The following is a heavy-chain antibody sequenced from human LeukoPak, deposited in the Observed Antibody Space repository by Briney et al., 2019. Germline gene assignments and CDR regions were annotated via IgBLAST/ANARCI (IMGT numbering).Heavy chain of an antibody. V-gene: IGHV3-30*18. Sequence: TGGSLRLSCSASGFTFSSFGMHWVRQAPGKGLEWVAVISYDGSNKYYADSVKGRFTISRDNSKNTLYLQMNSLRAEDTAVYYCAKVKVPARLWFGELPPENWGQGTLVTVSS. CDR3: AKVKVPARLWFGELPPEN. CDR1: GFTFSSFG. CDR2: ISYDGSNK. D-gene: IGHD3-10*01. J-gene: IGHJ4*02.